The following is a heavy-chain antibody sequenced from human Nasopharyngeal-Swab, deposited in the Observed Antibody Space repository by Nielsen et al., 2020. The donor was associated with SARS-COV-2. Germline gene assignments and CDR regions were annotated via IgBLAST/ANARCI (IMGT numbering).Heavy chain of an antibody. CDR2: ISAYNGNT. CDR1: GYTFTDYG. J-gene: IGHJ6*02. Sequence: ASVKVSCKAYGYTFTDYGISWVRLAPGQGLAWMGWISAYNGNTNYAQKFQGRVTMTTDRSTSTAYMELTSLRSDDTAVYYCARDRPTMTDYYGMDVWGQGTTVTVSS. D-gene: IGHD2-21*02. V-gene: IGHV1-18*01. CDR3: ARDRPTMTDYYGMDV.